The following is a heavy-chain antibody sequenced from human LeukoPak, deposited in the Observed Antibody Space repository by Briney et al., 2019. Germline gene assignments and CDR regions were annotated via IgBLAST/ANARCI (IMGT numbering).Heavy chain of an antibody. CDR3: ARGRTVTTWYYYYMDV. D-gene: IGHD4-17*01. J-gene: IGHJ6*03. Sequence: GASVKVSCKASGYTFTSYYMHWVRQAPGQGLEWMGIINPSGGSTSYAQKFQGRVTMTRDTSTSTVYMELSSLRSEDTAVYYCARGRTVTTWYYYYMDVWGKGTTVTISS. V-gene: IGHV1-46*01. CDR2: INPSGGST. CDR1: GYTFTSYY.